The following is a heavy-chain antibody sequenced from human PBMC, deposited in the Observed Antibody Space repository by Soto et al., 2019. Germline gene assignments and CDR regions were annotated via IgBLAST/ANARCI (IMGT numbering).Heavy chain of an antibody. V-gene: IGHV1-18*04. Sequence: QVQLVQSGAEVKKPGASVKVSCKASGYTFTSYGISWLRQAPGQGLEWMGGISAYNGNTNYAQKLQGRVTMTTDTSTRTAYMELRSLRSDDTAVYYCARDRAGYCSGGSCSLFDYWGQGTLVTVSS. CDR3: ARDRAGYCSGGSCSLFDY. J-gene: IGHJ4*02. CDR1: GYTFTSYG. CDR2: ISAYNGNT. D-gene: IGHD2-15*01.